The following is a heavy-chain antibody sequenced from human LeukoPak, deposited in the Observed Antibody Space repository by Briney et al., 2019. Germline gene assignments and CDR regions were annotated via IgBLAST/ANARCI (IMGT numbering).Heavy chain of an antibody. Sequence: ASVKVSCKASGYTFTSYYMHWVRQAPGQGLEWMGIINPSGGSTSYAQKFQGRVTMTRDTSTSTVYMELSSLRSEDTAVYYCARVAGYYEVQGYFQHWGQGTLVTVSS. CDR1: GYTFTSYY. J-gene: IGHJ1*01. V-gene: IGHV1-46*01. D-gene: IGHD3-22*01. CDR3: ARVAGYYEVQGYFQH. CDR2: INPSGGST.